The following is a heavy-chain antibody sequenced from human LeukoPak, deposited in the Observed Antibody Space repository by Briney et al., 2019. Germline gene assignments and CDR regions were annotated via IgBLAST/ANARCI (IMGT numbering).Heavy chain of an antibody. CDR2: ISSSGSTI. V-gene: IGHV3-48*03. CDR3: AELGITMIGGV. J-gene: IGHJ6*04. D-gene: IGHD3-10*02. Sequence: LXLXCXASGFTFXSYEMNWVRQAPGKGLEWVSYISSSGSTIYYADSVKGRFTISRDNAKNSLYLQMNSLRAEDTAVYYCAELGITMIGGVWGKGTTVTISS. CDR1: GFTFXSYE.